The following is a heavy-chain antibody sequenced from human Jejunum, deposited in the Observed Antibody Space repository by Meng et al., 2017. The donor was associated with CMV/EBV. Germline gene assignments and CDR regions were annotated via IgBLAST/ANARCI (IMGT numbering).Heavy chain of an antibody. J-gene: IGHJ4*02. V-gene: IGHV4-59*01. Sequence: QVQLQESGPGLVKPSETLSLTCSFSGDSLSHYYWSWVRLPPGKTLEWIGNIHYSGNTNYNPALKRRVTISLDKSKRQFSLKLNSVTAADTAVYYCTSGNYNTFDYWGQGTLVTVSS. CDR3: TSGNYNTFDY. D-gene: IGHD1-7*01. CDR2: IHYSGNT. CDR1: GDSLSHYY.